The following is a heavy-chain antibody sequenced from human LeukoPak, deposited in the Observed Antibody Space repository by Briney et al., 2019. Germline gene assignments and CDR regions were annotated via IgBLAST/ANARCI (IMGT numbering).Heavy chain of an antibody. V-gene: IGHV3-30*18. CDR2: ISYDGSNK. Sequence: GGSLRLSCAASGFTFSSYGMHWVRQAPGKGLEWVAVISYDGSNKYYADSVKGRFTISRGNSKNTLYLQMNSLRAEDTAVYYCAKDNPGAGGKYFDYWGKETLVTVS. J-gene: IGHJ4*02. CDR3: AKDNPGAGGKYFDY. CDR1: GFTFSSYG. D-gene: IGHD3-16*01.